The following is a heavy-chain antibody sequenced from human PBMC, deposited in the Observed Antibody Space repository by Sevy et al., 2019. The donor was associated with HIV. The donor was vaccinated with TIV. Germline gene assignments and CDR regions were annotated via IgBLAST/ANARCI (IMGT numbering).Heavy chain of an antibody. D-gene: IGHD5-12*01. CDR1: GYTFTSYA. Sequence: ASVKVSCKASGYTFTSYAMHWVRQAPGQRLEWMGWINAGNGNTKYSQKFQGRVTITRDTSASTAYMELSSLRSEDTAVYYCARAATIRDRTRGYYFDYWGQRTLVTVSS. J-gene: IGHJ4*02. CDR3: ARAATIRDRTRGYYFDY. V-gene: IGHV1-3*01. CDR2: INAGNGNT.